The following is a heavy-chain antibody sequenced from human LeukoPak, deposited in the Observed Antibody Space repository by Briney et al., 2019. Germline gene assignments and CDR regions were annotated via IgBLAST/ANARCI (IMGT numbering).Heavy chain of an antibody. CDR1: GFSVSSNY. CDR3: VRDYSCGTE. Sequence: GGSLRLSCVASGFSVSSNYLSWVRQAPGKGLEWVSLIYSGGSTYYADSVKGRFTISRDNSKNTLYLQMNSLRAEDTAVYYCVRDYSCGTEWGQGTLVTVSS. V-gene: IGHV3-53*01. J-gene: IGHJ4*02. D-gene: IGHD5-18*01. CDR2: IYSGGST.